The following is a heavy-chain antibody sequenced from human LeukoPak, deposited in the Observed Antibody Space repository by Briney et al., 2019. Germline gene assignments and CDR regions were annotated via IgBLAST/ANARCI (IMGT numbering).Heavy chain of an antibody. CDR3: AQPNGRDFGIFQYFDL. Sequence: SETLSLTCSVSAGSLSSEYWSWIRQPPGKGLEWIGYIYHSGSTRYNPSLKSRVSISMDTSHNQFSLEVRSVTAADTAVYYCAQPNGRDFGIFQYFDLWGHGTLVTVSS. D-gene: IGHD4-17*01. CDR1: AGSLSSEY. CDR2: IYHSGST. J-gene: IGHJ2*01. V-gene: IGHV4-59*08.